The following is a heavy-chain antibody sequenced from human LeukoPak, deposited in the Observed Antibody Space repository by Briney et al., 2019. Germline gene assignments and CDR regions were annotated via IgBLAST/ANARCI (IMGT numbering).Heavy chain of an antibody. CDR2: IYYSGST. CDR1: GGSVSSGSYY. V-gene: IGHV4-61*01. Sequence: SETLSLTCTVSGGSVSSGSYYGSWIRQPPGKGLERIGYIYYSGSTNYNPSLKSRVTISVDTSKNQFSLKLSSVTAADTAVYYCARGGYEQRLWPTPFDYWGQGTLVTVSS. CDR3: ARGGYEQRLWPTPFDY. D-gene: IGHD6-25*01. J-gene: IGHJ4*02.